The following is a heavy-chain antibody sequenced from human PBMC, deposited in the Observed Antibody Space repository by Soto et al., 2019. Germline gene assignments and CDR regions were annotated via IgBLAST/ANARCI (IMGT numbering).Heavy chain of an antibody. Sequence: SVKVSCKASGGTFSSYAISWVRQATGQGLEWMGGIIPIFGTANYAQKFQGRVTITADESTSTAYMELSSLRSEDTAVYYCARTWGNDFWSGYYVYWGQGTLVTVSS. V-gene: IGHV1-69*13. D-gene: IGHD3-3*01. CDR2: IIPIFGTA. CDR1: GGTFSSYA. J-gene: IGHJ4*02. CDR3: ARTWGNDFWSGYYVY.